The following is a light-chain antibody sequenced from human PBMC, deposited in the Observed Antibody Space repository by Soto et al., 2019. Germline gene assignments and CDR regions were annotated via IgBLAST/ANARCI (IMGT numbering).Light chain of an antibody. V-gene: IGLV2-23*03. Sequence: QSALTQPPSVSGSPGQSITISCTGTSSDVGSYNLVSWYQQHPGKAPKLMIYEGSKRPSGVSNRFSGSKSGNTASLTISGLQAEDEADYYCCSYAGSSTFANYVFGTGTKVTVL. CDR1: SSDVGSYNL. CDR2: EGS. CDR3: CSYAGSSTFANYV. J-gene: IGLJ1*01.